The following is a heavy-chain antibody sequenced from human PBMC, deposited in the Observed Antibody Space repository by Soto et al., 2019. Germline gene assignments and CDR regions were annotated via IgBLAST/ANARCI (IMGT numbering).Heavy chain of an antibody. Sequence: GGSLRLSCSASGFNFAAYTMSWVRLTPGKGLEWVGFIRRIAYGGTTDYAASVKGRFTISRDDSRKIVYLQMSRLKIEDPAVYYCSRSLAIDFDSWGQGTLVTVSS. CDR3: SRSLAIDFDS. J-gene: IGHJ4*02. CDR2: IRRIAYGGTT. V-gene: IGHV3-49*04. CDR1: GFNFAAYT.